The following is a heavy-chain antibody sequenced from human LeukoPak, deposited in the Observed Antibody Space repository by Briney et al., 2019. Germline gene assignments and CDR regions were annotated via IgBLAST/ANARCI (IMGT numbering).Heavy chain of an antibody. J-gene: IGHJ4*02. Sequence: GGSLRLSCAASGFTFSSYAMSWVRQAPGKGLEWVANIKQDGSEKYYVDSVKGRFTISRDNAKNSLYLQMNSLRAEDTAVYYCARSYSSSWHHYWGQGTLVTVSS. D-gene: IGHD6-13*01. CDR2: IKQDGSEK. CDR3: ARSYSSSWHHY. V-gene: IGHV3-7*01. CDR1: GFTFSSYA.